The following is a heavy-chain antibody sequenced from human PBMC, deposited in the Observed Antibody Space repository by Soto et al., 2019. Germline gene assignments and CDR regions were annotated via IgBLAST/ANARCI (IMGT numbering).Heavy chain of an antibody. V-gene: IGHV3-23*01. CDR1: GFTFSSYA. Sequence: EVQLLESGGGLVQPGWSLRLSCAASGFTFSSYAMSWVRQAPGKGLEWVSAISGSGGSTYYADSVKGRFTISRDNSKNTLYLQMNSLRAEDTAVYYCAKDILKSLYGDYLFDYWGQGTLVTVSS. D-gene: IGHD4-17*01. J-gene: IGHJ4*02. CDR3: AKDILKSLYGDYLFDY. CDR2: ISGSGGST.